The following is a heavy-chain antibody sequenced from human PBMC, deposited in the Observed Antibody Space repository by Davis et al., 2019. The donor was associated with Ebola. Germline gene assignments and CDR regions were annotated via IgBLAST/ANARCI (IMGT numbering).Heavy chain of an antibody. CDR3: ARGSLPVPARTYYYVDL. J-gene: IGHJ2*01. V-gene: IGHV1-18*04. CDR2: MNTYNGKT. CDR1: GYPFTAYG. D-gene: IGHD2-21*02. Sequence: AASVKVSCKASGYPFTAYGISWVRQAPGQGLEWMGWMNTYNGKTNYAQKFQGRVTMTTDTSTTTAYMELRSLRSDDTAVYYCARGSLPVPARTYYYVDLWGRGTLVTVSS.